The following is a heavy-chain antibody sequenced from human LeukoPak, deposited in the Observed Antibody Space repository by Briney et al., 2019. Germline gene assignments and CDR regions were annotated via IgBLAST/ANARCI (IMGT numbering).Heavy chain of an antibody. Sequence: GGSLRLSCAVSGFTFSSYAMHWVGQAPGKGLEYVSAISSNGGSTYYANSVKGRFTISRDNSKNTLYLQMGSLRAEDMAVYYCARDYDYASDYWGQGTLVTVSS. J-gene: IGHJ4*02. D-gene: IGHD3-16*01. CDR3: ARDYDYASDY. CDR2: ISSNGGST. V-gene: IGHV3-64*01. CDR1: GFTFSSYA.